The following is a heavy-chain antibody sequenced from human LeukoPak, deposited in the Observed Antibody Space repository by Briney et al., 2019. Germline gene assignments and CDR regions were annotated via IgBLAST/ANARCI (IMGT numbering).Heavy chain of an antibody. D-gene: IGHD6-19*01. CDR3: ARVSVGGRSYYFDY. Sequence: SETLSLTCTVSGYSISSGYYWGWIRQPPGKGLAWIGSIYHSGSTYYDPSLKSRVPISVDTSKNQFSLKLSSVTAADTAVYYCARVSVGGRSYYFDYWGQGTLITVSS. CDR1: GYSISSGYY. J-gene: IGHJ4*02. V-gene: IGHV4-38-2*02. CDR2: IYHSGST.